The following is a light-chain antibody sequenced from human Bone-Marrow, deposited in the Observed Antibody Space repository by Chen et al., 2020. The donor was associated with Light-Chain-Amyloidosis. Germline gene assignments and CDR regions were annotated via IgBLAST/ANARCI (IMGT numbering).Light chain of an antibody. CDR2: DAS. J-gene: IGKJ3*01. CDR3: QQYYDLPVT. Sequence: DIQMTQSPSSLSASVGDRVTLTCQASQDISNYLNWYQQKPGKAPHLLIYDASNLETGVPSRFSGSGSATDFTFSITRLQPEDFATYYCQQYYDLPVTFGPGTKVEIK. V-gene: IGKV1-33*01. CDR1: QDISNY.